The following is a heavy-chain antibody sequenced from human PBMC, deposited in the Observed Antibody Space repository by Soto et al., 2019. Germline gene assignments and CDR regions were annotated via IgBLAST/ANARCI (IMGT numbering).Heavy chain of an antibody. CDR3: ARGGYYDNSWGKLSHYGLDV. CDR1: GYTFIRYG. J-gene: IGHJ6*02. CDR2: ISPYNDYT. Sequence: QVQLAQSANEVKKPGASVRVSCKAAGYTFIRYGIAWVRQAPGQGLEWMGWISPYNDYTVYAQKFKNRVSMHADTSTRTXYXDLRGLKSDDTAVYYCARGGYYDNSWGKLSHYGLDVWGQGTSVSVSS. V-gene: IGHV1-18*01. D-gene: IGHD3-16*01.